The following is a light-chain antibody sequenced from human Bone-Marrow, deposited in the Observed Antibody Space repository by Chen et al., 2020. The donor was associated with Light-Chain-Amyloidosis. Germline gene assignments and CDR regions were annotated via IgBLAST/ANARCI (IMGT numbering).Light chain of an antibody. CDR2: DAS. J-gene: IGKJ4*01. CDR1: QDITNS. V-gene: IGKV1-33*01. CDR3: QRSDNFPLT. Sequence: DIQMTQSPSSLSASVGDRVTITCQASQDITNSLNWFQQKPGKAPKLLIYDASNLETGVPSRFSGSGSGTDFTFTITSLHPEDFATYYCQRSDNFPLTFGGGTTVDIK.